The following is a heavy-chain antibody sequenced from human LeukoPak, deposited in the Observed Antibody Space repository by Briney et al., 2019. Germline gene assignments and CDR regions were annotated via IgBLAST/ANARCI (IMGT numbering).Heavy chain of an antibody. V-gene: IGHV1-18*01. CDR3: ARDADGGPEGYFDY. D-gene: IGHD4-23*01. J-gene: IGHJ4*02. CDR1: GYTFTSYG. Sequence: GASVKVSCKASGYTFTSYGISWVRQAPGQGREWMGWISAYNGNTNYAQKLQGRLTMTTDTSTSTAYMELRSLRSDDTAVYYCARDADGGPEGYFDYWGQGTLVTVS. CDR2: ISAYNGNT.